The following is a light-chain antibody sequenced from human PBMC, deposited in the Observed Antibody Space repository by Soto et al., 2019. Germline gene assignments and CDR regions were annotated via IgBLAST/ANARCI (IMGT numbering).Light chain of an antibody. CDR1: SSDVGGYNY. J-gene: IGLJ1*01. V-gene: IGLV2-14*01. Sequence: QSALTQPASVSGSPGQSITISCTGTSSDVGGYNYVSWYQQHPGKAPKLMIYEVTNRPSGVSNRFSGSKSGNTASLTISGLQADDEAYYYGSSYTSSITYVFGTGTKLTVL. CDR2: EVT. CDR3: SSYTSSITYV.